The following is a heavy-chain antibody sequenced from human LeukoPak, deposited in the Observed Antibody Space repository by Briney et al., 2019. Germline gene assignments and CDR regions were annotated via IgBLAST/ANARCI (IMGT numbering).Heavy chain of an antibody. J-gene: IGHJ4*02. CDR3: AREKYSGYDSLCFDY. V-gene: IGHV1-69*13. CDR2: IIPIFATA. Sequence: ASVKVSCKASGGTFSSYAISWVRQAPGQGLEWMGGIIPIFATANYAQKFQGRVTITAGESTSTAYMELSSLRSEDTAVYYCAREKYSGYDSLCFDYWGQGTLVTVSS. D-gene: IGHD5-12*01. CDR1: GGTFSSYA.